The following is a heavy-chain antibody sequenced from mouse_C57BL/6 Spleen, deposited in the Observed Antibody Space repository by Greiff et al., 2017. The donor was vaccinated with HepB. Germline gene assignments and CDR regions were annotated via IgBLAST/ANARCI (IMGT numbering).Heavy chain of an antibody. Sequence: QVQLQQSGAELVRPGASVTLSCKASGYTFTDYEMHWVKQTPVHGLEWIGAIDPETGGTAYNQKFKGKAILTADKSSSTAYMELRSLTSEDSAVYYCTSVFTEGHFDVWGTGTTVTVSS. CDR2: IDPETGGT. CDR3: TSVFTEGHFDV. V-gene: IGHV1-15*01. J-gene: IGHJ1*03. CDR1: GYTFTDYE.